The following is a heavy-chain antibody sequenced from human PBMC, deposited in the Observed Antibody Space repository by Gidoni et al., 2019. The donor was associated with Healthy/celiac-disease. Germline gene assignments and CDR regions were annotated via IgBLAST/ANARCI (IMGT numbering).Heavy chain of an antibody. V-gene: IGHV4-39*01. CDR1: GGSISSSSYY. Sequence: QLQLQESGPGLVKPSETLSLTCTVSGGSISSSSYYWGWIRQPPGKGLEWIGSIYYSGSTYYNPSLKSRVTISVDTSKNQFSLKLSSLTAADTAVYYCASLITIFGANYYYYGMDVWGQGTTVTVSS. CDR2: IYYSGST. CDR3: ASLITIFGANYYYYGMDV. J-gene: IGHJ6*02. D-gene: IGHD3-3*01.